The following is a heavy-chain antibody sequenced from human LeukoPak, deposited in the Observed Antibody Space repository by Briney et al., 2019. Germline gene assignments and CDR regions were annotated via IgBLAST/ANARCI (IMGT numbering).Heavy chain of an antibody. CDR2: ISGSTGKT. Sequence: ASVKVSCKASGYSFVTYGINWVRQVPGQGLEWMGGISGSTGKTTYAQRFQGRVTVATDTSTDTAYMELSSLRSEDTAVYYCARGSRYYYDSSGYPFDYWGQGTLVTVSS. V-gene: IGHV1-18*01. J-gene: IGHJ4*02. D-gene: IGHD3-22*01. CDR1: GYSFVTYG. CDR3: ARGSRYYYDSSGYPFDY.